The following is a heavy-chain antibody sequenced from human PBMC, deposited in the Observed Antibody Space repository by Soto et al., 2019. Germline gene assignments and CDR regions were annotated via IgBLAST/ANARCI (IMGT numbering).Heavy chain of an antibody. J-gene: IGHJ6*02. CDR2: IYHSGST. CDR1: GGSISSGGYS. D-gene: IGHD3-22*01. CDR3: GREGYESKTYYYYGMDV. Sequence: SETLSLTCAVSGGSISSGGYSWSWIRQPPGKGLEGIGYIYHSGSTYYNPSLKSRVTISVDTSKNQFSLKLGSVTAAATAVYYCGREGYESKTYYYYGMDVGGQGTTATVP. V-gene: IGHV4-30-2*01.